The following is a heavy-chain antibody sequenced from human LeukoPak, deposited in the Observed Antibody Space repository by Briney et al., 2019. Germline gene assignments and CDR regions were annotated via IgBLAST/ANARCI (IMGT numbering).Heavy chain of an antibody. CDR1: GFTFSAYW. D-gene: IGHD2-15*01. CDR3: ACISRPIGG. V-gene: IGHV3-74*01. CDR2: IKGDGSGA. Sequence: RRGSPRHSCAASGFTFSAYWMHWVGQAPGKGPVWVSRIKGDGSGASYADSVKGRFTISRDNAKNTLYLEMNSLRGDDTAVYYYACISRPIGGWRQGTLVTVSS. J-gene: IGHJ4*02.